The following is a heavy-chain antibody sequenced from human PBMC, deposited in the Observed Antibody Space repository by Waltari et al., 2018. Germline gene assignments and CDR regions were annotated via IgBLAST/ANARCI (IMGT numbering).Heavy chain of an antibody. J-gene: IGHJ4*02. CDR3: ARPLLPGIAVAGTTSLDY. D-gene: IGHD6-19*01. V-gene: IGHV1-69*02. Sequence: QVQLVQSGAEVKKPGSSVKVSCKASGGTFSSYTISWVRQAPGQGLEWMGRISPILGIANDAQRFQGRVTITADKSTSTAYMELSSLRSEDTAVYYCARPLLPGIAVAGTTSLDYWGQGTLVTVSS. CDR2: ISPILGIA. CDR1: GGTFSSYT.